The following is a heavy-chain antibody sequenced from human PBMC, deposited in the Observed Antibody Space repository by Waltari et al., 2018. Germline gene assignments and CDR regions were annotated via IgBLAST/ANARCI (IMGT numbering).Heavy chain of an antibody. CDR3: ARGDYDILTGYLDDAFDI. D-gene: IGHD3-9*01. V-gene: IGHV1-69*05. Sequence: QVQLVQSGAEVKKPGSSVKVSCKASGGTFSSYAISWVRQAPGQGLEWMGGIIPIFGTANDAQKFQGRVTITTDESTSTAYMELSSLRSEDTAVYYCARGDYDILTGYLDDAFDIWGQGTMVTVSS. CDR2: IIPIFGTA. CDR1: GGTFSSYA. J-gene: IGHJ3*02.